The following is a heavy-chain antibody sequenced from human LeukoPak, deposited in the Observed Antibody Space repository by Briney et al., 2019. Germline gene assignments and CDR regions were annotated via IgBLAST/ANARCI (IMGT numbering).Heavy chain of an antibody. Sequence: GASVKVSCMASGYTFTSYYMHWVRQAPGQGLEWMGIINPSGGSTSYAQKFQGRVTMTRDTSTSTAYMELRSLRSDDTAVYYCARVITIFGVVTRAMDVWGQGTTVTVSS. J-gene: IGHJ6*02. CDR2: INPSGGST. D-gene: IGHD3-3*01. V-gene: IGHV1-46*01. CDR1: GYTFTSYY. CDR3: ARVITIFGVVTRAMDV.